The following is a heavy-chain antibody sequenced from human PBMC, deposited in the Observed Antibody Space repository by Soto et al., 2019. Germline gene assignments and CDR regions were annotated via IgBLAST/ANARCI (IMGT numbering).Heavy chain of an antibody. J-gene: IGHJ4*02. CDR1: GYSISWGYY. D-gene: IGHD2-15*01. CDR2: IYHSGST. CDR3: ARVVVVVVAASYYFDY. Sequence: PSETLSLTCAVSGYSISWGYYWGWIRQPPGKGLEWIGSIYHSGSTYYNPSLKSRVTISVDTSKNQFSLKLSSVTAADTAVYYCARVVVVVVAASYYFDYWGQGTLVTVSS. V-gene: IGHV4-38-2*01.